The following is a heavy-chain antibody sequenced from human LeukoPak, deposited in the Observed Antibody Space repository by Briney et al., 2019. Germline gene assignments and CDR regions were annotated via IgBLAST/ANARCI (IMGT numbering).Heavy chain of an antibody. CDR2: IIPIFGTA. J-gene: IGHJ6*03. CDR3: ARGYARSYRLDYYYMDV. D-gene: IGHD3-10*01. V-gene: IGHV1-69*13. CDR1: GYTFTSYG. Sequence: ASVKVSCKASGYTFTSYGISWVRQAPGQGLEWMGGIIPIFGTANYAQKFQGRVTITADESTSTAYMELSSLRSEDTAVYYCARGYARSYRLDYYYMDVWGKGTTVTVSS.